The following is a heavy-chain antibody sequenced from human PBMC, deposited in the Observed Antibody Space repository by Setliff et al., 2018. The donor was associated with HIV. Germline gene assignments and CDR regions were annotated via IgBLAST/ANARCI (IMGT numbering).Heavy chain of an antibody. V-gene: IGHV4-59*12. CDR3: ARGLSSGWYGYWYFDL. Sequence: SETLSLTCTVSGGSISSYYWSWIRQPAGKGLEWIGEIYHSGRTNYNPSLKSRVTISVDKSNNQFSMRLSSVTAADTAVYYCARGLSSGWYGYWYFDLWGRGTLVTVSS. CDR1: GGSISSYY. D-gene: IGHD6-19*01. CDR2: IYHSGRT. J-gene: IGHJ2*01.